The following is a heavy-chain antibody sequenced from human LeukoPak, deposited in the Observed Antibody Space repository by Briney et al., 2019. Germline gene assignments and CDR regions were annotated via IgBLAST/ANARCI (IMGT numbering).Heavy chain of an antibody. CDR2: INAGNGNT. CDR1: GYTFTSYA. J-gene: IGHJ4*02. CDR3: ARASVLLWFEDY. V-gene: IGHV1-3*01. D-gene: IGHD3-10*01. Sequence: ASVKVSCNASGYTFTSYAMHWVRQAPGQRLEWMGWINAGNGNTKYSQKLQGRVTITRDTSASTAYMELCSLRSEDTAVYYCARASVLLWFEDYWGQGTLVTVSS.